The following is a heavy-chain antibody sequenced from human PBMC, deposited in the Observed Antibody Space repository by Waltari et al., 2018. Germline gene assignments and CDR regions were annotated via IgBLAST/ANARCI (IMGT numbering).Heavy chain of an antibody. D-gene: IGHD6-13*01. CDR1: GYSFTSYW. J-gene: IGHJ4*02. CDR2: IYPGDSDT. V-gene: IGHV5-51*03. CDR3: ARGGVYSSSWSSVDY. Sequence: EVQLVQSGAEVKKPGESLKISCKGSGYSFTSYWIGWVRQMPGKGLEWMWIIYPGDSDTSYSPSCQGQFTISADKSISTAYLQWSSLKASDTAMYYCARGGVYSSSWSSVDYWGQGTLVTVSS.